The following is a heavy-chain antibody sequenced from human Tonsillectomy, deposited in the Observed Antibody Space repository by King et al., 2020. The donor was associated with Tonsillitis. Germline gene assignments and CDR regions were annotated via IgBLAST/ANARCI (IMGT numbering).Heavy chain of an antibody. J-gene: IGHJ4*02. V-gene: IGHV1-46*03. CDR3: ARAGTMVPSSFHF. CDR2: INPRGGST. Sequence: VQLVESGAEVKKPGASVKVSCKASGYIFTTYDMHWVRQAPGQGLEWMGVINPRGGSTSYAQRFQGRITMTGDTSTSTVYLVLSSLRSEDTAVYYCARAGTMVPSSFHFWGQGTLVTVSS. D-gene: IGHD4/OR15-4a*01. CDR1: GYIFTTYD.